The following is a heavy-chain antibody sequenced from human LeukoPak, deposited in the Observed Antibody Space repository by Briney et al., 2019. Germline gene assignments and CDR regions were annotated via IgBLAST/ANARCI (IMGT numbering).Heavy chain of an antibody. D-gene: IGHD4-17*01. CDR1: GFTLSGSA. CDR2: IRSKANSYAT. CDR3: TRQGYGDYDGY. J-gene: IGHJ4*02. V-gene: IGHV3-73*01. Sequence: GGSLRLSCAASGFTLSGSAVHWVRQASGKGLEWVGRIRSKANSYATAYAASVKGRFTISRDDSKNTAYLQMNSPKTEDTAVYYCTRQGYGDYDGYWGQGTLVTVSS.